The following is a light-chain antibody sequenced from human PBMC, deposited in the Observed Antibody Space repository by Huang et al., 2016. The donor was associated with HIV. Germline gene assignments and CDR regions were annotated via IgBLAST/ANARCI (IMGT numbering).Light chain of an antibody. CDR2: GAS. V-gene: IGKV1-39*01. Sequence: DIQMTQSPSSLSASVGDRVTITCRASQNISSYLNWYQQKPGKAPKILSYGASSLQNGVPSRFSGSRSRTDCTRTISSLQPEDFSTYFCQQSYSIPMYTFRQGTKLEIK. J-gene: IGKJ2*01. CDR1: QNISSY. CDR3: QQSYSIPMYT.